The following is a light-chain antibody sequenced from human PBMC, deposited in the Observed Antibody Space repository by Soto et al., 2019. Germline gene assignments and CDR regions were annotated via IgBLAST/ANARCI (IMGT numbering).Light chain of an antibody. CDR1: QSVRND. J-gene: IGKJ4*01. Sequence: EIVLTQSPATLSLSPGERATLSCRASQSVRNDLVWYHQKPGQAPRVLIYSASNRATGIPARFSGGGSGTGFILTISSLEPEAFAVYSGQQRTNWPPTFGGGTKVEMK. CDR3: QQRTNWPPT. CDR2: SAS. V-gene: IGKV3-11*01.